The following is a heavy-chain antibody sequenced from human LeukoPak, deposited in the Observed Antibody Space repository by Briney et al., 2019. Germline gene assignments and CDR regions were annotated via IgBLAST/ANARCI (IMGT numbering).Heavy chain of an antibody. V-gene: IGHV4-30-2*05. CDR2: IYHSGST. Sequence: SETLSLTCTVSGGSISSGGYYWSWIRQPPGKGLEWIGYIYHSGSTYYNPSLKSRVTISVDTSKNQFSLKLSSVTAADTAVYYCARDSPIAAAGTYYYYGMDVWGQGTTVTVSS. D-gene: IGHD6-13*01. CDR1: GGSISSGGYY. J-gene: IGHJ6*02. CDR3: ARDSPIAAAGTYYYYGMDV.